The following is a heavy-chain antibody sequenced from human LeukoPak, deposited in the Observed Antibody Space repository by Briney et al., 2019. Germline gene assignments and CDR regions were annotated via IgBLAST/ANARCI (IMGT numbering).Heavy chain of an antibody. V-gene: IGHV3-7*01. J-gene: IGHJ4*02. CDR3: ARGLWFRGGYYFDY. CDR1: GFTFSNYW. D-gene: IGHD3-16*01. Sequence: GGSLRLSCAASGFTFSNYWMTWVRQAPGKGLERVASIKEDGSEKYYLDSVKGRFTISRDNAENSLYLQMNSLRAEDTAVYYCARGLWFRGGYYFDYWGQGTLVTVSS. CDR2: IKEDGSEK.